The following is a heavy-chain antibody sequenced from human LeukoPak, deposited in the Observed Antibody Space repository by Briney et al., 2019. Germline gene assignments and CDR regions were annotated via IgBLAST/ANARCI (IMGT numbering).Heavy chain of an antibody. J-gene: IGHJ3*02. V-gene: IGHV3-23*01. CDR2: ISGSGGST. D-gene: IGHD3-22*01. Sequence: GGSLRLSCAASGFTFSSYAMSWVRQAPGKGLEWVSAISGSGGSTYYADSVKGRFTISRDNSKNTLYLQMNSLRAEDTAVYYCAGYYDSSGYSDPRDAFDIWGQGTMVTVSS. CDR1: GFTFSSYA. CDR3: AGYYDSSGYSDPRDAFDI.